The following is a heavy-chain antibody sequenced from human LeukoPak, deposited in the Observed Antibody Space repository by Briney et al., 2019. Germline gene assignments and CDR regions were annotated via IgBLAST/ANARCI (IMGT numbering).Heavy chain of an antibody. CDR1: GGTFSSYA. Sequence: GASVKVSCKASGGTFSSYAISWVRQAPGQGLEWMGRIIPILGIANYAQKFQGRVTITADKSTSTAYMELSSLRSEDTAVYYCARVGNKVVPPSRGPNWFDPWGQGTLVTVSS. CDR3: ARVGNKVVPPSRGPNWFDP. D-gene: IGHD2-2*01. V-gene: IGHV1-69*04. J-gene: IGHJ5*02. CDR2: IIPILGIA.